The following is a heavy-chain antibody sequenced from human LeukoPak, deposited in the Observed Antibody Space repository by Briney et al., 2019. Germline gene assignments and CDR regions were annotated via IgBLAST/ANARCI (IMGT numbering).Heavy chain of an antibody. Sequence: SVKVSCKASGGTFSSYAISWVRQAPGQGLEWMGRIIPILGIANYAQKFQGRVTMTRNTSISTAYMELSSLRSEDTAVYYCARAVAAAGTDYWGQGTLVTVSS. V-gene: IGHV1-69*04. J-gene: IGHJ4*02. CDR1: GGTFSSYA. CDR2: IIPILGIA. CDR3: ARAVAAAGTDY. D-gene: IGHD6-13*01.